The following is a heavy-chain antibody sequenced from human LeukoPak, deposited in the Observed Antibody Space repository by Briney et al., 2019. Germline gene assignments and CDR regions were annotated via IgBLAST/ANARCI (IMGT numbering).Heavy chain of an antibody. CDR2: IYTGGSP. D-gene: IGHD3-10*01. Sequence: SGGSLRLSRAASTFTVSTNYMTWVRQAPGKGLEWVSMIYTGGSPYYADSVKGRFTISRVNSKNTLNLQMNSLRAEDTAVYYCVPLTDGSIDYWGQGTLVTVSS. V-gene: IGHV3-66*01. CDR1: TFTVSTNY. CDR3: VPLTDGSIDY. J-gene: IGHJ4*02.